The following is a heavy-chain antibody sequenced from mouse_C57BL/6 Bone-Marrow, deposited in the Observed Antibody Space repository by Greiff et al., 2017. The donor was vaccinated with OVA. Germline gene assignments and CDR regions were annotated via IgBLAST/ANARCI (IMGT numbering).Heavy chain of an antibody. Sequence: VQLQQSGPELVKPGASVKIPCKASGYTFTDYNMDWVKQSHGKSLEWIGDINPNNGGTIYNQKFKGKATLTVDTSSSTAYMELRSLTSEDTAVYYSAGVGGLRDFDGWGKGTTLTGSS. V-gene: IGHV1-18*01. CDR1: GYTFTDYN. CDR3: AGVGGLRDFDG. D-gene: IGHD2-4*01. J-gene: IGHJ2*01. CDR2: INPNNGGT.